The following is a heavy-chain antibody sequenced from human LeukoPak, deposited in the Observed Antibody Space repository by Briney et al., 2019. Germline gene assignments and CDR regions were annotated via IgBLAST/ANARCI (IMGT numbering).Heavy chain of an antibody. D-gene: IGHD2-15*01. CDR2: ISDSGDNT. V-gene: IGHV3-23*01. CDR3: AKSLGTCYSCVDY. J-gene: IGHJ4*02. CDR1: GFTFSSYA. Sequence: GGSLRLSCAASGFTFSSYAMSWVRQAPGKGLEWVSAISDSGDNTYYGNSVKGRFTISRDNSKNTLYLQMNSLRADDTAVYYCAKSLGTCYSCVDYWGQGTLVTVSS.